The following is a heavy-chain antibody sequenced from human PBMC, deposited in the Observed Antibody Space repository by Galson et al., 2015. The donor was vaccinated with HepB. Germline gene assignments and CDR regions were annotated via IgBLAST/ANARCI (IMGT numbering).Heavy chain of an antibody. D-gene: IGHD3-16*02. J-gene: IGHJ3*02. V-gene: IGHV2-5*02. CDR3: AHVMITFGGVIGPDAFDI. CDR1: GFSLSSTGVG. CDR2: IYWDDDD. Sequence: ALVKPTQTLTLTCTFSGFSLSSTGVGVGWIRQPPGKALEWLAVIYWDDDDRYSPSLQSRLKITKDTSKNQVVLTMTNMDPVDTATYYCAHVMITFGGVIGPDAFDIWGQGTMVTVSS.